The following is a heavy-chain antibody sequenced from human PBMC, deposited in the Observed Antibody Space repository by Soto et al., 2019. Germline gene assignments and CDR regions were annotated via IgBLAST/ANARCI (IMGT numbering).Heavy chain of an antibody. Sequence: GGSLRLSCAASGFTFSSYSMNWVRQAPGKGLEWVSYISSSSSTIYYADSVEGRFTISRDNAKNSLYLQMNSLRDEDTAVYYCARERRYPDFYYFDYWGQGTLVTVSS. V-gene: IGHV3-48*02. D-gene: IGHD1-1*01. J-gene: IGHJ4*02. CDR1: GFTFSSYS. CDR3: ARERRYPDFYYFDY. CDR2: ISSSSSTI.